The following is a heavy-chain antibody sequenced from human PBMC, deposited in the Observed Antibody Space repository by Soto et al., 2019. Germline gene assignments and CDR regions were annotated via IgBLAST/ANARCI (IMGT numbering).Heavy chain of an antibody. Sequence: EVRLVESEGGLVQPGGSLSLSCAASGFTFSYNWMHWVRQAPGQGLLWVSRIHSDGSSTTYADSVKGRFTISRDNAKNTVSLQMNSLRVEDTGVYFCARGDRGAFDLWGQGTMVTVSS. CDR1: GFTFSYNW. CDR2: IHSDGSST. V-gene: IGHV3-74*01. J-gene: IGHJ3*01. CDR3: ARGDRGAFDL. D-gene: IGHD2-21*02.